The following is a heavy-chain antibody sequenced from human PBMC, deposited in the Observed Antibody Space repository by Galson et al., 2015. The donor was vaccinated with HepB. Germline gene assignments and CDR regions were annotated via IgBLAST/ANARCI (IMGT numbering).Heavy chain of an antibody. CDR3: AKEQQQLVTSYYYYGMDV. J-gene: IGHJ6*02. D-gene: IGHD6-13*01. CDR2: ISGSGGST. V-gene: IGHV3-23*01. Sequence: SLRLSCAASGFTFSSYAMSWVRQAPGKGLEWVSAISGSGGSTYYADSVKGRFTISRDNSKNTLYLQMNSLRAEDTAVYYCAKEQQQLVTSYYYYGMDVWGQGTTVTVSS. CDR1: GFTFSSYA.